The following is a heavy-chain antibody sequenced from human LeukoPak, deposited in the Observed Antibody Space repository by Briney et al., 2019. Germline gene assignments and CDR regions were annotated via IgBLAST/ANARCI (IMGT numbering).Heavy chain of an antibody. J-gene: IGHJ4*02. Sequence: ASVKVSCKASGYTFTNYYMHWVRQAPGQGLEWMGIINPSVVTTSSAQKFQGRVTMTRDTSISTAYMELSRLRSDDTAVYYCASWLTTGDYWGQGTLVTVSS. CDR2: INPSVVTT. D-gene: IGHD1-1*01. CDR3: ASWLTTGDY. CDR1: GYTFTNYY. V-gene: IGHV1-46*01.